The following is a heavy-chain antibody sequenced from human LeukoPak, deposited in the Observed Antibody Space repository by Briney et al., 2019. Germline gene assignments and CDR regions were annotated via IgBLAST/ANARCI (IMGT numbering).Heavy chain of an antibody. J-gene: IGHJ4*02. V-gene: IGHV1-3*01. D-gene: IGHD1-26*01. Sequence: VASVKVSCKASGYTFTSYAMHWVRQAPGQRLEWMGWINAGNGNTKYSQKFQGRVTITRDTSASTAYVELSSLRSEDTAVYYCARSVGATTPLFDYWGQGTLVTVSS. CDR1: GYTFTSYA. CDR3: ARSVGATTPLFDY. CDR2: INAGNGNT.